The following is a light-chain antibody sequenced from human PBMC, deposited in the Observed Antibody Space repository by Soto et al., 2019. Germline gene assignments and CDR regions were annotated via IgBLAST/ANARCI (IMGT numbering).Light chain of an antibody. CDR3: QVWDSSSDHVV. CDR2: YDS. J-gene: IGLJ2*01. Sequence: SYELTQPPSVSVAPGKTARITCGGTNIGSKSVHWYQQKPGQAPVLVIYYDSDRPSGIPERFSGYNSGNTATLTISRVEAGDEADYYCQVWDSSSDHVVFGGGTKVTVL. CDR1: NIGSKS. V-gene: IGLV3-21*04.